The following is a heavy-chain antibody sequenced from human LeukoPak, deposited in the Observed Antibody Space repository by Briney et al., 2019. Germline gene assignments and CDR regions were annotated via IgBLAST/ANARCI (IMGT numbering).Heavy chain of an antibody. D-gene: IGHD5-24*01. J-gene: IGHJ4*02. V-gene: IGHV3-7*01. CDR3: ARGGYNPTSPFDY. Sequence: GGSLRLSCAASGFTFSSYWMSWVRQAPGKGLEWVANIKQDGSEKYYVDSVKGRFTISRDNAKNSLYLQMNSLRAEDTAVYYCARGGYNPTSPFDYWGQGTLVTVSS. CDR1: GFTFSSYW. CDR2: IKQDGSEK.